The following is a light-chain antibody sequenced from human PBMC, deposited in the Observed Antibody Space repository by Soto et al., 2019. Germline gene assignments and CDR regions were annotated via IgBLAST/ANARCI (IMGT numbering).Light chain of an antibody. CDR2: GAS. Sequence: EIVLTQSPGTLSLSPGERATLSCSASQSVSNNYLAWYQQKPGQANRLLIYGASNRATGIPDRFSGSGSGTDFTLTISRLEPEDFGVYYCQQYNNWPCTFGQGTKVDIK. J-gene: IGKJ2*02. CDR3: QQYNNWPCT. CDR1: QSVSNNY. V-gene: IGKV3-20*01.